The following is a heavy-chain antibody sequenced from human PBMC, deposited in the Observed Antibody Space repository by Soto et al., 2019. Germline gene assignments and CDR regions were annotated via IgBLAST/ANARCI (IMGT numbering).Heavy chain of an antibody. Sequence: PSETRSRTCTVSGGSISSSGYYWGGIRQPPGKGLEWGGGSYYGGSTCYNPCLKSRCTISLDTSKNQFSLKLSSVTAADTAVYSCARLRLKEGDVWFDSWGQGPLVTASS. CDR3: ARLRLKEGDVWFDS. J-gene: IGHJ5*01. V-gene: IGHV4-39*01. CDR2: SYYGGST. D-gene: IGHD2-21*02. CDR1: GGSISSSGYY.